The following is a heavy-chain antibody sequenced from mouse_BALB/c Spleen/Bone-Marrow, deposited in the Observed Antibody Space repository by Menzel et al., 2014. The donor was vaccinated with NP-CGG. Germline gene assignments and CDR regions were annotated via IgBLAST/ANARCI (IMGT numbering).Heavy chain of an antibody. Sequence: EVQLQESGGGLVKTGGSLKLSCAASGFTFSDFYMYWVRQTPEKRLEWVATISDGGNYTCYPDSVKGRFTISRDNARNNPCLQKRSLKCEDTPIYYCVKDGDYKYAWFGYWGPETLVSVSP. CDR3: VKDGDYKYAWFGY. V-gene: IGHV5-4*02. J-gene: IGHJ3*01. CDR2: ISDGGNYT. CDR1: GFTFSDFY. D-gene: IGHD2-4*01.